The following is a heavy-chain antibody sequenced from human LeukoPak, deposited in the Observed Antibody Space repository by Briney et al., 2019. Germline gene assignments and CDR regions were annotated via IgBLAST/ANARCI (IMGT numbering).Heavy chain of an antibody. Sequence: PGESLKISCKGSGYSFTSYWIGWVRQMPGKGLEWMGIIDPGDSETRYSPSFQGQVTISADKSISTAYLQWSSLKASDSAIYYCARRANCTSTSCYVGFDYWGQGALVTVSS. D-gene: IGHD2-2*01. J-gene: IGHJ4*02. V-gene: IGHV5-51*01. CDR3: ARRANCTSTSCYVGFDY. CDR1: GYSFTSYW. CDR2: IDPGDSET.